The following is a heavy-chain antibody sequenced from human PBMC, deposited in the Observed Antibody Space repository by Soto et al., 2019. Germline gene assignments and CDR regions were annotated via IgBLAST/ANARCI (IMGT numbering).Heavy chain of an antibody. V-gene: IGHV4-34*01. Sequence: SQTLSHTCTVDDGSFRDHDGRWISQNPGKGLEWIGEINHSGSTNYNPSLKSRVTISVDTSKNQFSLKLSSVTAADTAVYYCARGRWSGYCSSTSCYRLDPWGQGTLVTVSS. D-gene: IGHD2-2*03. CDR2: INHSGST. CDR3: ARGRWSGYCSSTSCYRLDP. J-gene: IGHJ5*02. CDR1: DGSFRDHD.